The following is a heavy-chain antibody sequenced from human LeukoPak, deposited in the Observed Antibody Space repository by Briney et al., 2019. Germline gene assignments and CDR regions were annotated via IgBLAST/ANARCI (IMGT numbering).Heavy chain of an antibody. CDR3: AREMGSTVDY. J-gene: IGHJ4*02. Sequence: SPSETLSLTCTVSGGSISSYYWSWIRQPPGKGLEWIGYIYYSGSTNYNPSLKSRVTISVDTSKNQFSLKLSSVTAADTAVYYCAREMGSTVDYWGQGTLVTVSS. CDR2: IYYSGST. CDR1: GGSISSYY. V-gene: IGHV4-59*01. D-gene: IGHD2-8*01.